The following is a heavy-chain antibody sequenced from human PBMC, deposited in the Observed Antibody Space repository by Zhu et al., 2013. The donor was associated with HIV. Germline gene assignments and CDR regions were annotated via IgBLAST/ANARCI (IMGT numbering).Heavy chain of an antibody. CDR3: ARDGRYSSSFYDAFDL. V-gene: IGHV1-24*01. CDR1: GYTLTELS. CDR2: FDPEDGET. D-gene: IGHD6-13*01. J-gene: IGHJ3*01. Sequence: QVQLVQSGAEVKKPGASVKVSCKVSGYTLTELSMHWVRQAPGKGLEWMGGFDPEDGETIYAQKFQSRVTMTEDTSTDTAYMELSSLRSEDTAVYYCARDGRYSSSFYDAFDLWGQGTMVTVSS.